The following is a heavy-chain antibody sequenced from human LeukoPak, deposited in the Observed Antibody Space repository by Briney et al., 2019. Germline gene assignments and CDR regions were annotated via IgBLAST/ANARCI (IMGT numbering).Heavy chain of an antibody. V-gene: IGHV3-30*18. CDR3: AKAMTTVATGVVY. J-gene: IGHJ4*02. D-gene: IGHD4-17*01. CDR1: GFTFSNYR. CDR2: ISYVGSNK. Sequence: PGRYLRLSCAASGFTFSNYRIHWVRRAPGKGLEWVAVISYVGSNKYYADSVKGRFTISRDNSKNTLYLQMNSLSAEDTAVYYCAKAMTTVATGVVYWGQGTRVTVSS.